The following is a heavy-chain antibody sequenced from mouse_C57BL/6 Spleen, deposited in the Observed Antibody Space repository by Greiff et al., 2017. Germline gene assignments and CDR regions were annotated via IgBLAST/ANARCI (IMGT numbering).Heavy chain of an antibody. CDR1: GYTFTSYW. V-gene: IGHV1-7*01. J-gene: IGHJ3*01. CDR2: INPSRGYT. D-gene: IGHD2-4*01. CDR3: ARCDFYYDYDGGAWFAY. Sequence: QVQLQQSGAELAKPGASVKLSCKASGYTFTSYWMHWVKQRPGQGLEWIGYINPSRGYTKYNQKFKDKATLTADKSSSTAYMQLSSLTYEDSAVYYCARCDFYYDYDGGAWFAYWGQGTLVTVSA.